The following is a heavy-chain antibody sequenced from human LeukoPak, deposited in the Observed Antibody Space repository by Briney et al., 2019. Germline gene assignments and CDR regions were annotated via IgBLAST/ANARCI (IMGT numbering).Heavy chain of an antibody. CDR1: GYSFTSYW. Sequence: GESLKISCKGSGYSFTSYWIGWVRQMPGKGLEWMGIIYPGDSDIRYSPSFRGQVTISADKSISTAYLQSSSLKASDTAMYYCARLEVEMATVYFDYWGQGILVTVSS. CDR2: IYPGDSDI. V-gene: IGHV5-51*01. CDR3: ARLEVEMATVYFDY. D-gene: IGHD5-24*01. J-gene: IGHJ4*02.